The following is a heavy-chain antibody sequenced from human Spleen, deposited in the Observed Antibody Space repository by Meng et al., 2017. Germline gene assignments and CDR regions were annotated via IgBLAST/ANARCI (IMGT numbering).Heavy chain of an antibody. J-gene: IGHJ4*02. D-gene: IGHD2/OR15-2a*01. CDR2: INAGNGYT. V-gene: IGHV1-3*01. CDR1: GYTFTNSA. Sequence: QVQFVQSGAEVKKPGASVKISCKASGYTFTNSAIQWVRQAPGQRLEWMGWINAGNGYTKYSERFQDRISISRDTSATTAYMELSRLRSEDTAMYYCAKDLSGSIDYWGQGTLVTVSS. CDR3: AKDLSGSIDY.